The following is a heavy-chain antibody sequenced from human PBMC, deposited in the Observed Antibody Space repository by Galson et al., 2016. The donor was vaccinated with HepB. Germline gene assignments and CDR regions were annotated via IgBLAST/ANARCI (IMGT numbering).Heavy chain of an antibody. Sequence: SLRLSCAASGFTFSDYYMSWIRQAPGKGLEWVSYISSSGSTIYYADSVKGRSTISRDNTKNSLFLQMNSLRAEDTAVYYCAKTTGITVAGTAYWYFDLWGRGTLVTVSS. CDR2: ISSSGSTI. V-gene: IGHV3-11*01. D-gene: IGHD6-19*01. CDR3: AKTTGITVAGTAYWYFDL. CDR1: GFTFSDYY. J-gene: IGHJ2*01.